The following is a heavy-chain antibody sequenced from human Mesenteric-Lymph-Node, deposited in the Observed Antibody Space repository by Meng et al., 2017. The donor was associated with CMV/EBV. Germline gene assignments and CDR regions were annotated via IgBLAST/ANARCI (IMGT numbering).Heavy chain of an antibody. CDR1: GFTFSNYA. CDR3: ARVGIGYTYGSHYHYGLDV. V-gene: IGHV3-7*01. J-gene: IGHJ6*02. D-gene: IGHD5-18*01. Sequence: GESLKISCAASGFTFSNYAMSWVRQAPGKGLEWVANIKQDGSDKYYVDSVKGRFTISRDNAKKTLYLQMNSLRAEDTAVYYCARVGIGYTYGSHYHYGLDVWGQGTTVTVSS. CDR2: IKQDGSDK.